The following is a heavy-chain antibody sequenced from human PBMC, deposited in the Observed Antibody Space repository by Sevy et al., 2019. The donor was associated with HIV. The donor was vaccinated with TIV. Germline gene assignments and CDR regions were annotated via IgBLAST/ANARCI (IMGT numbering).Heavy chain of an antibody. V-gene: IGHV1-24*01. CDR3: ATSYRIAVADFDY. CDR1: GYTLTELS. Sequence: ASVKVSCKVSGYTLTELSIHWVRQAPGKGLEWMGGFDPEDGEIIYAQKFQGRVTMTEDTSAETGYTELSSLRSDDTAVYYCATSYRIAVADFDYWGQGTQVTVSS. CDR2: FDPEDGEI. D-gene: IGHD6-19*01. J-gene: IGHJ4*02.